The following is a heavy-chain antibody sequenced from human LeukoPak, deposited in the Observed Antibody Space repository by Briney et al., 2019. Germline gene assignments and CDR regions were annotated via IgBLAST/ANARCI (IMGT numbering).Heavy chain of an antibody. D-gene: IGHD1-26*01. CDR2: TYFRSKWYY. Sequence: SQTLSLTCAISGDSFSSDSAAWNWIRQSPSRGLEWLARTYFRSKWYYDYALAVKGRITINPDTSKNQFSLQLNSVSPEDTAVYFCARDPVGGSTIFDSWGQGTLVTVSS. CDR3: ARDPVGGSTIFDS. CDR1: GDSFSSDSAA. J-gene: IGHJ4*02. V-gene: IGHV6-1*01.